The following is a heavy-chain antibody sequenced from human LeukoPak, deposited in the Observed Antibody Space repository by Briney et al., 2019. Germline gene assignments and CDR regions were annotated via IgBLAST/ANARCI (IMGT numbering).Heavy chain of an antibody. V-gene: IGHV1-18*01. CDR1: GYTFTSYG. CDR3: ARDNWVSIAALSLDP. Sequence: ASVKVSCKASGYTFTSYGISWVRQAPGQGLEWMGWISAYNGNTNYAQKLQGRVTMTTDTSTTTAYMELRSLSCDDTAVYYCARDNWVSIAALSLDPWGQGTLVTVSS. J-gene: IGHJ5*02. CDR2: ISAYNGNT. D-gene: IGHD6-13*01.